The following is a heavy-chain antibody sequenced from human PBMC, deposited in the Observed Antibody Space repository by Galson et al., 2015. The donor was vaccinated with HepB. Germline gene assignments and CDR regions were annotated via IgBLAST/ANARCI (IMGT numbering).Heavy chain of an antibody. CDR1: GFTFSSYW. D-gene: IGHD3-3*01. CDR3: ARDCFIRGRYYDFWSGYPTNGAFDI. V-gene: IGHV3-7*01. J-gene: IGHJ3*02. CDR2: IKQDGSEK. Sequence: SLRLSCAASGFTFSSYWMSWVRQAPGKGLEWVANIKQDGSEKYYVDSVEGRFTISRDNAKNSLYLQMNSLRAEDTAVYYCARDCFIRGRYYDFWSGYPTNGAFDIWGQGTMVTVSS.